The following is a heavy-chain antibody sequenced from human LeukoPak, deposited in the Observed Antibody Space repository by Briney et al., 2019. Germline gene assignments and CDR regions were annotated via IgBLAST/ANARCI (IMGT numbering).Heavy chain of an antibody. Sequence: ASVKVSCKASGYTFTGYYMHWVRQAPGQGLEWMGWINPNSGGTNYAQKFQGWVTMTRDTSISTAYMELSRLRSDDTAVYYCARELWLPRPPGMDVWGKGTTLTVSS. CDR1: GYTFTGYY. CDR3: ARELWLPRPPGMDV. D-gene: IGHD6-19*01. J-gene: IGHJ6*04. CDR2: INPNSGGT. V-gene: IGHV1-2*04.